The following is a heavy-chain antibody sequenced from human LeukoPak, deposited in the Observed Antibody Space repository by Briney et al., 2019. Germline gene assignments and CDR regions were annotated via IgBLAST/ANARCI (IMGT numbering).Heavy chain of an antibody. J-gene: IGHJ4*02. CDR2: INSDGSTT. D-gene: IGHD4-17*01. CDR3: ARDTPYGDDYFDY. Sequence: GGSLRLSCAASGFTFSSYWMHWVRQAPGKGLVGVSHINSDGSTTSYADSVKGRFTISRDNAKSTLYLQMNSLRAEDTAVYYCARDTPYGDDYFDYWGQGTLVTVSS. CDR1: GFTFSSYW. V-gene: IGHV3-74*01.